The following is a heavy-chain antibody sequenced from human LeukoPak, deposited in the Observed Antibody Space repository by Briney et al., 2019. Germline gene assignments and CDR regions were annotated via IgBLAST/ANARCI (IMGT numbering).Heavy chain of an antibody. CDR1: GGSISSGSYY. J-gene: IGHJ6*03. V-gene: IGHV4-61*02. D-gene: IGHD3-10*01. Sequence: SQTLSLTCTVSGGSISSGSYYWSWIRQPAGKGLEWIGRIYTSGSTNYNPSLKSRVTISVDTSKNQFSLKLSSVTAADTAVYYCARAQYDYGSGSYYYYYYMDVWGKGTTVTVSS. CDR2: IYTSGST. CDR3: ARAQYDYGSGSYYYYYYMDV.